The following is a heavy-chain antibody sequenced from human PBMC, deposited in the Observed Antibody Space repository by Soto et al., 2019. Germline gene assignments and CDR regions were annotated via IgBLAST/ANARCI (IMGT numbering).Heavy chain of an antibody. CDR2: IYWDDDK. CDR3: AHRSLAAAGTRAFDY. V-gene: IGHV2-5*02. J-gene: IGHJ4*02. D-gene: IGHD6-13*01. Sequence: QITLKESGPTLVKPTQTLTLTCTFSGFSLSTSGVGVGWIRQPPGKALEWLALIYWDDDKRYSPSLKSRLTIPKDTSKNQVVLTMTNMDPVDTATYYCAHRSLAAAGTRAFDYWGQGTLVTVSS. CDR1: GFSLSTSGVG.